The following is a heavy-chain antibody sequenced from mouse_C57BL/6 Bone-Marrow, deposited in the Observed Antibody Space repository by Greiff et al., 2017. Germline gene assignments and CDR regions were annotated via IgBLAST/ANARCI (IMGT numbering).Heavy chain of an antibody. V-gene: IGHV14-4*01. Sequence: EVQLQQSGAELVRPGASVKLSCTASGFNIKDDYMHWVKQRPEQGLEWIGWIDPENGDTEYASQFQGKATITADTSSNTAYLQLSSLTSEDTAVYYCTVFYYDYSYYFDYWGQGTTLTVSS. CDR3: TVFYYDYSYYFDY. D-gene: IGHD2-4*01. CDR2: IDPENGDT. CDR1: GFNIKDDY. J-gene: IGHJ2*01.